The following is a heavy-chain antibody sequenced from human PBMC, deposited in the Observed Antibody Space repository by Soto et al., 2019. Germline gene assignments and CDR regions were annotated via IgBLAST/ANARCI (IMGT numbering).Heavy chain of an antibody. CDR3: ARGSIFGVVMYYFDY. Sequence: QVQLQESGPGLVKPSQTLSLTCTVSGGSISSGGYYWSWIRQHPGKGLEWIGYIYYSGSTYYNPSLKSRVTISVDTSKNQFSLKLSSVTAADTAVYYCARGSIFGVVMYYFDYWGQGTLVTVSS. V-gene: IGHV4-31*03. D-gene: IGHD3-3*01. CDR1: GGSISSGGYY. CDR2: IYYSGST. J-gene: IGHJ4*02.